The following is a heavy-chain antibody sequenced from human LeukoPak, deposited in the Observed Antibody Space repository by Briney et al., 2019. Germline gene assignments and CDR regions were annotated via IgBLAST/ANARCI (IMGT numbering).Heavy chain of an antibody. D-gene: IGHD3-3*01. CDR3: ATRFSEQS. CDR1: GFTVSGNY. J-gene: IGHJ4*02. Sequence: GGSLRLSCAASGFTVSGNYMSWVRQSPGKGVEGVSVIYSGGTTNYADSVKGRFTISRDYSKNTLYLQMNSLRPEDTAVYYCATRFSEQSWGQGTLVTVSS. CDR2: IYSGGTT. V-gene: IGHV3-66*02.